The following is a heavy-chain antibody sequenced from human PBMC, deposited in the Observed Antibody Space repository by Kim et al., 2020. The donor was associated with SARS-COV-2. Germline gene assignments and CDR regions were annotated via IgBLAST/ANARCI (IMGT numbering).Heavy chain of an antibody. D-gene: IGHD3-10*01. CDR1: GGSISSYY. CDR2: IYYSGST. Sequence: SETLSLTCTVSGGSISSYYWSWIRQPPGKGLEWIGYIYYSGSTNYNPSLKSRVTISVDTSKNQFSLKLSSVTAADTAVYYCARPMGRGAEWFDPWGQGTLVTVSS. J-gene: IGHJ5*02. CDR3: ARPMGRGAEWFDP. V-gene: IGHV4-59*08.